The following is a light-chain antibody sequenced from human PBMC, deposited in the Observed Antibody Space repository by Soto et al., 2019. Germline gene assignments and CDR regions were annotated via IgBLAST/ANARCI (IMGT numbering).Light chain of an antibody. Sequence: QSALTQTASVSGSPGQSITISCTGASSDIGNYNYVSWYQQLPGKAPNLMIYDVSNRPSGVSSRFSGSKSGNTASLTISGLQAEDEADYYCSSYTTSSPPHVVFGGGTKVTVL. CDR2: DVS. CDR3: SSYTTSSPPHVV. V-gene: IGLV2-14*01. CDR1: SSDIGNYNY. J-gene: IGLJ2*01.